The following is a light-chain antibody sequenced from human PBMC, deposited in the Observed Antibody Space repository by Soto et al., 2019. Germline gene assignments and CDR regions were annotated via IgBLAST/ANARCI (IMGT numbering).Light chain of an antibody. J-gene: IGLJ1*01. V-gene: IGLV2-23*02. CDR2: EVS. Sequence: QSVLTQPASVSGSPRQSITISCTGTSSDVGSYNLVSWYQQHPGKAPKLMIYEVSKRPSGVSNRFSGSKSGNTASLTISGLQAEDEADYYCCSYAGSSTFSYVFGTGTKVTVL. CDR1: SSDVGSYNL. CDR3: CSYAGSSTFSYV.